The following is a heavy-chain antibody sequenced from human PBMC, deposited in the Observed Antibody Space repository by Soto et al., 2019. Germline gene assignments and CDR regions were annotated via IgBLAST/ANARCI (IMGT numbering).Heavy chain of an antibody. CDR1: GFTFSTYA. V-gene: IGHV3-23*01. CDR3: VHARGYGVFESYDI. D-gene: IGHD4-17*01. J-gene: IGHJ3*02. Sequence: LSLSCAASGFTFSTYAMSWVGQAPGKGLECVSAISGHGYDTFSADSVKGRFTISSDNSRNRLYLRMYSLRIEDTAVYYCVHARGYGVFESYDIWDQGTVVTISS. CDR2: ISGHGYDT.